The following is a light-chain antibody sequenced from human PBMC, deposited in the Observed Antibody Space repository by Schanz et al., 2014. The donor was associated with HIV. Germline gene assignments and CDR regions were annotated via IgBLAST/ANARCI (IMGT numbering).Light chain of an antibody. CDR2: EVT. V-gene: IGLV2-23*02. CDR3: CSYAGSSTWV. Sequence: QSALTQPASVSGSPGQSITISCTGTSNDVGTTNRVSWYQQHPDKAPKLMIYEVTRRPPGVSSRFSGSKSGNTASLTISGLQAEDEADYYCCSYAGSSTWVFGGGTKLTVL. J-gene: IGLJ3*02. CDR1: SNDVGTTNR.